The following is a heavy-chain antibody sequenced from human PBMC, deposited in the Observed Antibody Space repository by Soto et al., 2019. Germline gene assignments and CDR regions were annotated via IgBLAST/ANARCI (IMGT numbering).Heavy chain of an antibody. CDR2: INQDGGGT. J-gene: IGHJ4*02. Sequence: GGSLRRSWVASGFTFSSSFMGWVRQAPGKGLEWVANINQDGGGTYYVDSVQGRFTISRDNAKDSLFLQLNSLRGEDTAVYYCARYFRGSGRYFFDYWGQGTLVTVSS. CDR3: ARYFRGSGRYFFDY. CDR1: GFTFSSSF. D-gene: IGHD6-19*01. V-gene: IGHV3-7*03.